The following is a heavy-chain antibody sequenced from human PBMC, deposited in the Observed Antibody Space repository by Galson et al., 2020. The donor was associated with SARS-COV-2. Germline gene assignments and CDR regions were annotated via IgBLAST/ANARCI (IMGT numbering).Heavy chain of an antibody. CDR3: EGTSGSYPSPN. V-gene: IGHV3-74*01. J-gene: IGHJ4*02. CDR1: GFTFSSYW. D-gene: IGHD1-26*01. CDR2: INTDGSST. Sequence: GESLKISCAASGFTFSSYWMHWVRQPPGKGLVWVSRINTDGSSTSYMDSVKGRVTISSDNAKNTQYLQMNSLRAEDTAVYYCEGTSGSYPSPNWGQGTLVTVSS.